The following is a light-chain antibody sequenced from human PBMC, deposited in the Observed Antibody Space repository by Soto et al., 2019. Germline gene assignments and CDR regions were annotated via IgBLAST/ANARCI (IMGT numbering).Light chain of an antibody. Sequence: QSALTQPASVSGSPGQSITISCTGTSSDVGSYNYVSWYQQYPRKAPKLMIYDVSNRPSGVSYRFSGSKSGNTASLTISGLQAEDEADYYCSSYTTSSTHVVFGGGTKVTVL. CDR1: SSDVGSYNY. CDR2: DVS. V-gene: IGLV2-14*01. CDR3: SSYTTSSTHVV. J-gene: IGLJ2*01.